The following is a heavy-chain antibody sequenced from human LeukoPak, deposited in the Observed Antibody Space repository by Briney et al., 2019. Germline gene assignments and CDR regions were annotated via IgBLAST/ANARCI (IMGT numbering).Heavy chain of an antibody. V-gene: IGHV3-23*01. CDR1: GFTFSSYW. J-gene: IGHJ4*02. CDR2: ISGSGGST. CDR3: AKASPDFNYYDSSGYYYAFDY. D-gene: IGHD3-22*01. Sequence: GGSLRLSCAASGFTFSSYWMHWVRQAPGKGLEWVSAISGSGGSTYYADSVKGRFTISRDNSKNTLYLQMNSLRAEDTAVYYCAKASPDFNYYDSSGYYYAFDYWGQGTLVTVSS.